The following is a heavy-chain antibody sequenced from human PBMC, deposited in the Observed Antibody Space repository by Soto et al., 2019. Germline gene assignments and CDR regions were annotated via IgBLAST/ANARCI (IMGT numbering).Heavy chain of an antibody. CDR3: AKDDIGWVAAAGAYNWFDP. V-gene: IGHV3-23*01. Sequence: PGGSLRLSCAASGFTFSNYSMSWVRQAPGKGLEWVSAISSSGGSTYYPDSVTGRFTISRDNSKNTLYLQMNSLRAEDTAVYYCAKDDIGWVAAAGAYNWFDPWGQGTLVTVSS. CDR1: GFTFSNYS. D-gene: IGHD6-13*01. CDR2: ISSSGGST. J-gene: IGHJ5*02.